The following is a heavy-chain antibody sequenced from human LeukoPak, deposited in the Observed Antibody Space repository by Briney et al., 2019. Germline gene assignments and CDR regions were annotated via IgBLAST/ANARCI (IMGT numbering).Heavy chain of an antibody. D-gene: IGHD1-7*01. V-gene: IGHV3-74*01. CDR1: GFRLRSYW. J-gene: IGHJ6*04. CDR2: INSDGSRT. CDR3: ARDLGITGTTPPVPLALDV. Sequence: GGSLRLSCVVSGFRLRSYWMHWVRQGPGKGLVWVAGINSDGSRTIYADSVKGRFTISRDNAKNSLYLQVNSLRAEDTAVFYCARDLGITGTTPPVPLALDVWGKGTTVAVSS.